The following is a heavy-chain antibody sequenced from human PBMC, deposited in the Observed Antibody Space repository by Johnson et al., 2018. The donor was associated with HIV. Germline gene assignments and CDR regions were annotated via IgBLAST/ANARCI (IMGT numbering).Heavy chain of an antibody. J-gene: IGHJ3*02. CDR1: GFTFSSYA. D-gene: IGHD4-17*01. V-gene: IGHV3-30*04. CDR2: ISYDGSNK. Sequence: QVQLVESGGGVVQPGRSLRLSCAASGFTFSSYAMHWVRQAPGKGLEWVAVISYDGSNKYYADSVKGRLTISRDNSKNTQYLQMNSLRAEETAVYYCAKGNGDYRSDAFVMWGQGTMVTVSS. CDR3: AKGNGDYRSDAFVM.